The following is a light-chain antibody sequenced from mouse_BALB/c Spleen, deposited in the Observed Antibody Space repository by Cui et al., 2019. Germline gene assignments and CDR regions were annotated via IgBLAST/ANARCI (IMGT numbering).Light chain of an antibody. J-gene: IGKJ2*01. CDR3: QHFWGTYT. CDR2: AAT. CDR1: ENIYSN. Sequence: IQMTQSPASPSVSEGVTVTITCRASENIYSNLAWYQQKQGKSPQLLVYAATNLGDGVPSRFSGSGSGTQYSLKINSLQSEDFGSYYFQHFWGTYTFGGGTKLEIK. V-gene: IGKV12-46*01.